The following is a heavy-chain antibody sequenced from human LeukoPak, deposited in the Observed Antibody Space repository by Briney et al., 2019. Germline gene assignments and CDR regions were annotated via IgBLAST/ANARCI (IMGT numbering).Heavy chain of an antibody. CDR3: ARGWYSSGWHTLDS. CDR1: RGSVSNYY. D-gene: IGHD6-19*01. CDR2: IYYTET. Sequence: SETLSLTCTVSRGSVSNYYWSWIRQSPGKGLEWIGYIYYTETSYNPSLNSRATISIDTSKDQFSLKLSSATAADTAVYYCARGWYSSGWHTLDSWGQGTLVTVSS. J-gene: IGHJ4*02. V-gene: IGHV4-59*02.